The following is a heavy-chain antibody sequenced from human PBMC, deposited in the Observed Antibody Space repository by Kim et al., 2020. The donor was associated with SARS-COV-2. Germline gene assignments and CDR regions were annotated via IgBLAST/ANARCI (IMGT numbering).Heavy chain of an antibody. CDR3: TIGFNSGWYEYYFDY. V-gene: IGHV3-15*01. Sequence: GGSLRLSCAASGLTLSNAWMSWVRQAPGKGLEWVGRIKSKTDGGSTEYPAPVKGRFTISRDDSQNTLFLQMNSLKAEDTAVYYCTIGFNSGWYEYYFDYWGQGTLVTVSS. J-gene: IGHJ4*02. CDR2: IKSKTDGGST. CDR1: GLTLSNAW. D-gene: IGHD6-19*01.